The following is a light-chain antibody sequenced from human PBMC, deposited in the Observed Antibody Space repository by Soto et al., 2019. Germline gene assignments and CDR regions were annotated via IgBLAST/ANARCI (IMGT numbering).Light chain of an antibody. Sequence: EIVMTQSPASLSVSPGERATLSCRASQSVSSNLAWYQQKPGQAPRLLISGASTRATAIPARFSGSGSGTEFTLTISSLQSEDFAVYYCQQYNNWPRTFGQGTKVDI. J-gene: IGKJ1*01. CDR1: QSVSSN. V-gene: IGKV3-15*01. CDR2: GAS. CDR3: QQYNNWPRT.